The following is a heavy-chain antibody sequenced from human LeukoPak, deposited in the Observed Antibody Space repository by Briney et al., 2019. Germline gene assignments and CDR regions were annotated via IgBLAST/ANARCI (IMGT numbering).Heavy chain of an antibody. CDR2: ISNSGSST. J-gene: IGHJ6*02. Sequence: GGSLRLSCAASGFTFTSYAMTWVRQAPGKGLEWVSGISNSGSSTYYADSVKGRFTISRDNSKNTLYLQLSSLRAEDTAVYYCANTTVRGSYNMDVWGQGTTVTVSS. CDR1: GFTFTSYA. D-gene: IGHD3-10*01. CDR3: ANTTVRGSYNMDV. V-gene: IGHV3-23*01.